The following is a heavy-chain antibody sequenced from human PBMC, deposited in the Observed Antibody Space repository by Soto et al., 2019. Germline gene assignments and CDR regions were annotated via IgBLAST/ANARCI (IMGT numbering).Heavy chain of an antibody. V-gene: IGHV3-23*01. CDR1: GFTFSNYG. CDR3: AKGWGVTGTTPADY. J-gene: IGHJ4*02. CDR2: ISGGGAST. D-gene: IGHD1-7*01. Sequence: EVQLLESGGGLVQPGGSLRLSCAASGFTFSNYGMSWVRQAPGKGLEWVSAISGGGASTYYADSVKGRFTVSRDNSKNTLYLQMNSLRAEDTAVYYCAKGWGVTGTTPADYWGQGTLVTVSS.